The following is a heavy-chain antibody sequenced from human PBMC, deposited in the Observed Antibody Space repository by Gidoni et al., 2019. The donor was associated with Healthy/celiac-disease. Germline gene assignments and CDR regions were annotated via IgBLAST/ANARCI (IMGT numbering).Heavy chain of an antibody. CDR2: IYYSGST. Sequence: QVQLQESGPGRVKPSKTLSLTCTVSGGSISSGDYYWSWIRQPPGTGLEWIGYIYYSGSTYYNPSLKSRVTISVDTSKNQFSLKLSSVTAADTAVYYCARGRDYYDSSGYYRDAFDIWGQGTMVTVSS. D-gene: IGHD3-22*01. V-gene: IGHV4-30-4*01. CDR1: GGSISSGDYY. CDR3: ARGRDYYDSSGYYRDAFDI. J-gene: IGHJ3*02.